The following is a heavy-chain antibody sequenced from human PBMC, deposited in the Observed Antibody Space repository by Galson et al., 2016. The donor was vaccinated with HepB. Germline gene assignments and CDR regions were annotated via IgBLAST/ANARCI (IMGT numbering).Heavy chain of an antibody. CDR2: IRSTHYI. D-gene: IGHD3-9*01. CDR3: ARDDYGIFTGYPGLFDY. V-gene: IGHV3-21*01. CDR1: GFTFSSYS. Sequence: SLRLSCAASGFTFSSYSLNWVRQAPGKGLEWVASIRSTHYISYADSVKGRFTISRDNAKNSLYLQMNSLRAEDPASYYCARDDYGIFTGYPGLFDYWGQGTLVTVSS. J-gene: IGHJ4*02.